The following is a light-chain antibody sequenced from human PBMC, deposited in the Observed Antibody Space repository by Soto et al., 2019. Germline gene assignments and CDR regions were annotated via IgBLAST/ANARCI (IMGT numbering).Light chain of an antibody. CDR2: DVN. CDR3: SSYAGKNNLV. V-gene: IGLV2-8*01. CDR1: SGDVGFYSY. Sequence: QSVLTQPPSASGSPGQSVIISCTGTSGDVGFYSYVSWYQHHPGKAPKLIIYDVNKRPSGVPDRFSGSKSGNSASLTVSGLQGEDEADYYCSSYAGKNNLVFGTGTKVTVL. J-gene: IGLJ1*01.